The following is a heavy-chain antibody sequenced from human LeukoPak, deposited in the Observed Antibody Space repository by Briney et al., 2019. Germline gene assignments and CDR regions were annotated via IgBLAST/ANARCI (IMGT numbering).Heavy chain of an antibody. Sequence: ASVKVSCKASVYTFTSYDINWVRQATGQGLEWMGWLNPNSGNTVYAQKFQGRGTMTMNTSISTAYMELSSLRSEDTAVYYCARGRLRVPRSFDPWGQGTLVTVSS. D-gene: IGHD3-16*01. CDR1: VYTFTSYD. CDR3: ARGRLRVPRSFDP. J-gene: IGHJ5*02. CDR2: LNPNSGNT. V-gene: IGHV1-8*01.